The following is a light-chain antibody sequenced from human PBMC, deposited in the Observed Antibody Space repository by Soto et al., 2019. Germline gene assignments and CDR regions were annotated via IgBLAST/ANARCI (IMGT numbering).Light chain of an antibody. CDR1: SSNIGNNY. CDR3: GTWASSLSAEV. Sequence: QAVVTQPPSVSAARGQKVTISCSGSSSNIGNNYVSWYQQLPGTAPKLLIYDNNKRPSGIPDRFSGSKSGTSATLGITGLQTGDEAVYYCGTWASSLSAEVFGTGTQLTVL. J-gene: IGLJ1*01. CDR2: DNN. V-gene: IGLV1-51*01.